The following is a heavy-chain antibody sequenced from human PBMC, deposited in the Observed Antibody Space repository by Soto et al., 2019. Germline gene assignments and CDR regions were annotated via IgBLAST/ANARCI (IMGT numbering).Heavy chain of an antibody. Sequence: GGSLRLSCAASGFTFSSYGMYWVRQAPGKGLEWVAVIWYDGSNKYYADSVKGRFTISRDNSKNTLYLQMNSLRAGDTAFYYCSRSIGGRYSIDALAFWGQGTLVTVSS. CDR1: GFTFSSYG. CDR2: IWYDGSNK. V-gene: IGHV3-33*01. D-gene: IGHD3-10*01. J-gene: IGHJ3*01. CDR3: SRSIGGRYSIDALAF.